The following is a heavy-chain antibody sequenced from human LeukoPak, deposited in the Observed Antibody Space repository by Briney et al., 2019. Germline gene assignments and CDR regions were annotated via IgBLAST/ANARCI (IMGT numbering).Heavy chain of an antibody. V-gene: IGHV5-51*01. J-gene: IGHJ6*02. Sequence: GESLKISCKGSGYSFTSYWIGWVRPMPGKGLEWMGIIYPGDSDTRYSPSFQGQVTISADKSISTAYLQWSSLKASDTAMYYCARHRSFCSGGSCYSHYYYYGMDVWGQGTTVTVSS. CDR1: GYSFTSYW. CDR3: ARHRSFCSGGSCYSHYYYYGMDV. D-gene: IGHD2-15*01. CDR2: IYPGDSDT.